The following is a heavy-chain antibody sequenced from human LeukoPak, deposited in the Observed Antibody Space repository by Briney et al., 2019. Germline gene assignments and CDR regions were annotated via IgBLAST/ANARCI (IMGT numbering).Heavy chain of an antibody. CDR1: GGSISSYY. J-gene: IGHJ5*02. D-gene: IGHD3-22*01. Sequence: SETLSLTCTVSGGSISSYYWSWIRQPPGKGLEWIGYIYCSGSTNYNPSLKSRVTISVDTSKNQFSLKLSSVTAADTAVYYCARPYYYDSRIDPWGRGTLVTVSS. CDR2: IYCSGST. V-gene: IGHV4-59*08. CDR3: ARPYYYDSRIDP.